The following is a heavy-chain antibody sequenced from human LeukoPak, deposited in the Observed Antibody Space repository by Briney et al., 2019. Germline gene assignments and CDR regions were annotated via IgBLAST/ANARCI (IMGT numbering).Heavy chain of an antibody. Sequence: PGGSLRLSCAASGFTFSSYGMHWVRQAPGKGLEWVAVIWYDGSNKYYADSVKGRFTISRDNSKNTLYLQMNSLRAEDTAVYYCAKDHGRYSSSWYGYWGQGTLVTVSS. D-gene: IGHD6-13*01. CDR2: IWYDGSNK. CDR1: GFTFSSYG. V-gene: IGHV3-33*06. J-gene: IGHJ4*02. CDR3: AKDHGRYSSSWYGY.